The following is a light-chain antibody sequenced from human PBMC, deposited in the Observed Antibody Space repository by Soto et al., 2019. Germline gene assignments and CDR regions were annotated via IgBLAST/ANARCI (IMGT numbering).Light chain of an antibody. CDR2: EVT. V-gene: IGLV2-14*01. CDR1: SSDVGAYNY. Sequence: QSVLTQPASVSGSLGQSITISCTGTSSDVGAYNYVSWYQQYPGKAPKLMIYEVTNRPSGVSNRFSGSKSGNTASLTISGLQAEDEADYYCSSYTSSSTYVFGTGTKLTVL. J-gene: IGLJ1*01. CDR3: SSYTSSSTYV.